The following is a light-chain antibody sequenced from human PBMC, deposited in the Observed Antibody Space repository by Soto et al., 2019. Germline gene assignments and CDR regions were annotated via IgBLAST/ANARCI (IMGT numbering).Light chain of an antibody. Sequence: QSVLTQPPSVSAAPGQTVTISCSGSSSNIGNNYLSWYEQLQGTAPKLLMYYNNKRPPWILDRCSGSKSGTSATLGITGLQSGDDADYYCGSWDSSLSVVIFGGGTKLTVL. CDR2: YNN. V-gene: IGLV1-51*01. CDR1: SSNIGNNY. CDR3: GSWDSSLSVVI. J-gene: IGLJ2*01.